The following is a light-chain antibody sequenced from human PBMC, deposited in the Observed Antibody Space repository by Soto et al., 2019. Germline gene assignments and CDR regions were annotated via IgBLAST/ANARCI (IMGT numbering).Light chain of an antibody. CDR3: TSCTTSDTLL. J-gene: IGLJ2*01. CDR1: SSDIGSFDY. Sequence: QSVLTQPASVSGSPGQSITISCTGSSSDIGSFDYVSWYQQFPGTAPKLIIYEVSRRPSGVPYRFSGSKSGNTASLTISGLQAEDESHYYCTSCTTSDTLLFGGGTKLTVL. CDR2: EVS. V-gene: IGLV2-14*01.